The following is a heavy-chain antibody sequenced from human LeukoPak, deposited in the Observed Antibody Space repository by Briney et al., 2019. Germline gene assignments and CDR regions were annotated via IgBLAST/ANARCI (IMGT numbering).Heavy chain of an antibody. CDR1: GYTFTASY. D-gene: IGHD5-18*01. CDR3: ARWDENIYGQPQGGSLDY. CDR2: ISPSGGST. J-gene: IGHJ4*02. V-gene: IGHV1-46*01. Sequence: ASVKVSCRASGYTFTASYMHWVRQAPGQGLEWMGIISPSGGSTSYAQTFEGRVTMTRDTSTSTVYMELSSLRSEDTAVYYCARWDENIYGQPQGGSLDYWGQGTLVTVSS.